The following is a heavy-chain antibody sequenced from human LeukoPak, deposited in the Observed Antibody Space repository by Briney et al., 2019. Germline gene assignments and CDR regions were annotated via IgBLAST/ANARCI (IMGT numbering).Heavy chain of an antibody. J-gene: IGHJ4*02. V-gene: IGHV1-2*02. CDR3: ARANALYCSSTSCLFDY. Sequence: GASVTVSCTSSGYTFTDYYIHWVRQPPGQGPEGMAWINPNSGGTYYAQNFHDRITLTRDTSISTAYVELSRLRSDDTAIYYCARANALYCSSTSCLFDYWGQGTLVTVSS. D-gene: IGHD2-2*01. CDR2: INPNSGGT. CDR1: GYTFTDYY.